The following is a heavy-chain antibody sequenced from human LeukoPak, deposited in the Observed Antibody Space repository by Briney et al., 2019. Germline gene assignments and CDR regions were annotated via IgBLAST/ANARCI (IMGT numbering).Heavy chain of an antibody. J-gene: IGHJ4*02. CDR1: GFTVSSNY. CDR3: ARWTTARGEVDY. D-gene: IGHD4-17*01. Sequence: RPGGSLRLSCAASGFTVSSNYMSWVRQAPGKGPEWVSVIYSGGSTYYADSVKGRFTISRDNSKNTLYLQMNSLRAEDTAVYYCARWTTARGEVDYWGQGTLVTVSS. V-gene: IGHV3-53*01. CDR2: IYSGGST.